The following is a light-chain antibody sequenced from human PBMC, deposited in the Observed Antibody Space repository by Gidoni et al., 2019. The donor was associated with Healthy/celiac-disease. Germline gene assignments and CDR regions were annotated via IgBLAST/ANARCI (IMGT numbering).Light chain of an antibody. V-gene: IGKV3-15*01. Sequence: EIVMTQSPATLSVSPGERATLSCRASQSVSSNLAWYQQKPGQAPRLLIYGASTRDTGIPARFSGSGSGTEFTLTISSLQSEDFAVYYCQQYNNWRYTFGQXTKLEIK. CDR2: GAS. CDR3: QQYNNWRYT. CDR1: QSVSSN. J-gene: IGKJ2*01.